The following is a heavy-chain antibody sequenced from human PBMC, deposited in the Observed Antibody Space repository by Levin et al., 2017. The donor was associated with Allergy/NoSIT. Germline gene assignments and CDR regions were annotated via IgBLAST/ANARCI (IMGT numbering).Heavy chain of an antibody. J-gene: IGHJ5*02. CDR1: GFTFSSYA. V-gene: IGHV3-23*01. Sequence: GGSLRLSCAASGFTFSSYAMSWVRQAPGKGLEWVSAISGSGGSTYYADSVKGRFTISRDNSKNTLYLQMNSLRVEDTAVYYCAKGERGYSGYDSTWGQGTLVTVSS. D-gene: IGHD5-12*01. CDR2: ISGSGGST. CDR3: AKGERGYSGYDST.